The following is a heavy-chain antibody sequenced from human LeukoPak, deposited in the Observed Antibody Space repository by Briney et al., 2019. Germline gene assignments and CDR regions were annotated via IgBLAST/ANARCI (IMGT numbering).Heavy chain of an antibody. CDR3: ARGYNYGYVDY. CDR2: IYTSGST. D-gene: IGHD5-18*01. CDR1: GGSISSYF. V-gene: IGHV4-4*07. Sequence: PSETLSLTCTVSGGSISSYFWSWIRQPAGKGLEWIGRIYTSGSTNDNPSLKSRLTMSLDTSKNKLSLKLSSVTAADTAFYYCARGYNYGYVDYWGQGTLVTVSS. J-gene: IGHJ4*02.